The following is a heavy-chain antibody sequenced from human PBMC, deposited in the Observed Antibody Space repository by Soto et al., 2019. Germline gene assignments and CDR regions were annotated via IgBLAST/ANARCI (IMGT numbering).Heavy chain of an antibody. CDR1: GVCKNSGNW. D-gene: IGHD6-6*01. CDR3: ARGFIADRKEPYYYYYYGMDV. J-gene: IGHJ6*01. V-gene: IGHV4-4*02. CDR2: IYHSGST. Sequence: ETLAVTCGLSGVCKNSGNWGSWVRQPPVMGLEWIGEIYHSGSTNYNPSLKSGVTISVDKSKNQFSLKLSSVTAADTAVYYCARGFIADRKEPYYYYYYGMDVWGQGTTVTVSS.